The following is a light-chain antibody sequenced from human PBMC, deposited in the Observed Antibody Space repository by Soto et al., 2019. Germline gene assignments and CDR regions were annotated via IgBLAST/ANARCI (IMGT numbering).Light chain of an antibody. J-gene: IGKJ1*01. Sequence: DIQMTQSPSTLSGSVGDRVTITCRASQTISSWLAWYQQKPGKAPKLLIYKASTLKSGVPSRFSGSGSGTEFPLTISSLQPDDFATYYCQHYNSYSAAFGQGTKVEL. CDR1: QTISSW. V-gene: IGKV1-5*03. CDR3: QHYNSYSAA. CDR2: KAS.